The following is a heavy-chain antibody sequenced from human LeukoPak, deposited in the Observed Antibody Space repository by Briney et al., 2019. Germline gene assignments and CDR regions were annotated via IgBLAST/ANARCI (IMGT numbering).Heavy chain of an antibody. D-gene: IGHD4-23*01. CDR1: GFTFSNAW. Sequence: GGSLRLSCAASGFTFSNAWMSWVCQAPGKGLEWVGRTRNKANSYTTEYAASVKGRFTISRDDSKNSLYLQMNSLKTEDTAVYYCARGRWELDAFDIWGQGTMVTVSS. V-gene: IGHV3-72*01. CDR2: TRNKANSYTT. CDR3: ARGRWELDAFDI. J-gene: IGHJ3*02.